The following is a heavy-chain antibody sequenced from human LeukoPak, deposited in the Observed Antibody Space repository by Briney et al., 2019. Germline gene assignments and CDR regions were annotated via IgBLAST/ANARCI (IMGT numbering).Heavy chain of an antibody. CDR2: ISGSGHDI. Sequence: GGSLRLSCAASGFTFSTYGMSWVRQAPGKGVEWVAYISGSGHDINYSESAKGRFTIFRDNAKNSLYLQMSSLRVEDTAVYYCTRDPRHLDSWGQGTLVTVSS. J-gene: IGHJ4*02. D-gene: IGHD6-6*01. CDR1: GFTFSTYG. CDR3: TRDPRHLDS. V-gene: IGHV3-21*05.